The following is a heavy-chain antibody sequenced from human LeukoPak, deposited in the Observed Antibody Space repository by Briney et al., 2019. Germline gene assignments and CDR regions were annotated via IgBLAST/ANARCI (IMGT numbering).Heavy chain of an antibody. V-gene: IGHV3-74*01. Sequence: AGGSLRLSCAASGFTFSSCWMHWVRQVPGKGLVWVSRIQSDGSSTRFADSVKGRFTISRDNAKNTLYLQMNSLRAEDTAVYYCARDRGDQGWYFDLWGRGTLVTVSS. J-gene: IGHJ2*01. CDR2: IQSDGSST. CDR1: GFTFSSCW. D-gene: IGHD2-21*01. CDR3: ARDRGDQGWYFDL.